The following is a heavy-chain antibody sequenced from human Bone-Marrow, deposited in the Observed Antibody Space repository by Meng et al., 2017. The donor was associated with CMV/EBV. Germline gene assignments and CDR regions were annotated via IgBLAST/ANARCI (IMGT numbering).Heavy chain of an antibody. J-gene: IGHJ4*02. Sequence: SVKVSCKASGGTFRSYAVSWVRQAPGQGLEWMGGIIPISGRVKYVQKFHGRLTISTDESTRTAYMELSSLRSEDTAVYYCASSPGVLVPAATVYWGQGTLVTFSS. D-gene: IGHD2-2*01. CDR1: GGTFRSYA. V-gene: IGHV1-69*05. CDR2: IIPISGRV. CDR3: ASSPGVLVPAATVY.